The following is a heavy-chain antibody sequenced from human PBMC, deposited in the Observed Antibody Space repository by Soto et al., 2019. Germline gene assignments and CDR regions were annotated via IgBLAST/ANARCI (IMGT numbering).Heavy chain of an antibody. Sequence: QVQLVQSGAEVKKPGASVKVSCKASGYTFTSYGISWVRQAPGQGLEWRGWISAYNGNTNYAQKLQGRVTMTTDTSXXTAYMELRSLRSDDTAVYYCARVNYGDKYHYGMDVWGQGTTVTVSS. CDR2: ISAYNGNT. CDR1: GYTFTSYG. V-gene: IGHV1-18*01. D-gene: IGHD4-17*01. J-gene: IGHJ6*02. CDR3: ARVNYGDKYHYGMDV.